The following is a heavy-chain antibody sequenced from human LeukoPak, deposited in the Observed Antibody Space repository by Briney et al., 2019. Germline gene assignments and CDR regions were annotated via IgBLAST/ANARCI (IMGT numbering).Heavy chain of an antibody. Sequence: SEILSLTCAVYGGSFSGYYWSWIRQPPGKGLEWIGEINHSGSTNYNPSLKSRVTISVDTSKNQFSLKLSSVTAADTAVYYCARGQVGITIFGVVPRRLYYFDYWGQGTLVTVSS. CDR1: GGSFSGYY. J-gene: IGHJ4*02. V-gene: IGHV4-34*01. D-gene: IGHD3-3*01. CDR3: ARGQVGITIFGVVPRRLYYFDY. CDR2: INHSGST.